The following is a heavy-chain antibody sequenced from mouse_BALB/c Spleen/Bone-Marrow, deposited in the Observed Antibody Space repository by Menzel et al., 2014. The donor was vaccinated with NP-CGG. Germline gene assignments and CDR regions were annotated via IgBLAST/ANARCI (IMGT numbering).Heavy chain of an antibody. CDR2: INPSTGYT. D-gene: IGHD1-1*01. CDR1: GYTFTSYW. CDR3: ARGATVVARYFDS. Sequence: QVQLQQPGAELAKPGASVMMSCKASGYTFTSYWMHWVKQRPGQALEWIGYINPSTGYTEFNQEFKDKATLTADKSSSTAYMHLSSLTSEDSAVYYCARGATVVARYFDSWGQGTTLTVSS. J-gene: IGHJ2*01. V-gene: IGHV1-7*01.